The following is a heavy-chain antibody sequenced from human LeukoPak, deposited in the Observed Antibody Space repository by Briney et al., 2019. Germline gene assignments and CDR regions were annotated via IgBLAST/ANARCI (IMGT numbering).Heavy chain of an antibody. J-gene: IGHJ4*02. CDR3: ARDSYHSSGYYWDY. D-gene: IGHD3-22*01. CDR2: ISGSGGST. V-gene: IGHV3-23*01. Sequence: PGGSLRLSCAASGFTFSSYAMSWVRQAPGKGLEWVSAISGSGGSTYYADSVKGRFTISRDNSKNTLYLQMNSLRAEDTAVYYCARDSYHSSGYYWDYWGQGTLVTVSS. CDR1: GFTFSSYA.